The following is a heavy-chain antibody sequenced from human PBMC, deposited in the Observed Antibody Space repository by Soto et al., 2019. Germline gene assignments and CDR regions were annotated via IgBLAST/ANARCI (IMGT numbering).Heavy chain of an antibody. CDR2: IRGSGGST. V-gene: IGHV3-23*01. CDR1: GFTFSNYA. CDR3: HGGEEWRLYYFDY. Sequence: EVQLLESGGGLVQPGGSLRLSCAASGFTFSNYAMSWVRQAPGKGLEWVSAIRGSGGSTYYGDSVKGRFTISRANSKNTLYLQMNSLRAEETAVYYCHGGEEWRLYYFDYWGQGTLVTVSS. D-gene: IGHD3-3*01. J-gene: IGHJ4*02.